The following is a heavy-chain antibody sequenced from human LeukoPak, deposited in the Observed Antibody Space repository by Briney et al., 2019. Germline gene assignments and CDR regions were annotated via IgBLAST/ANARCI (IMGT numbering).Heavy chain of an antibody. J-gene: IGHJ5*02. CDR3: ARDATSSTSQINWFDP. Sequence: SETLSLTCTVSGGSISSYYWSWIRQPAGKGLEWIGRIYTSGSTNYNPSLKSRVIMSVDTSKNQFSLKLSSVTAADTAVYYCARDATSSTSQINWFDPWGQGTLVTVSS. D-gene: IGHD2-2*01. CDR1: GGSISSYY. CDR2: IYTSGST. V-gene: IGHV4-4*07.